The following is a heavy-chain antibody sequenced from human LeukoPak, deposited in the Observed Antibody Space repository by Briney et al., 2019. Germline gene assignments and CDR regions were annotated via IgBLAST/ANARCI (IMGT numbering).Heavy chain of an antibody. V-gene: IGHV3-21*01. J-gene: IGHJ3*02. CDR2: ISSGSSYK. CDR1: GFTFSSYS. Sequence: GGSLRLSCAASGFTFSSYSMNWVRQAPGKGLEWVSSISSGSSYKYYADSVKGRFTIPRDNAKNSLYLQTNSLRAEDTALYFCASFTVVVASDIWGQGTMVTVSS. D-gene: IGHD2-21*01. CDR3: ASFTVVVASDI.